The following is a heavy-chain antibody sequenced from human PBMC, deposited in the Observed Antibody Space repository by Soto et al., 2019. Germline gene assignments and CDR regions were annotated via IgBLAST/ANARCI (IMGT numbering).Heavy chain of an antibody. CDR3: VRYCSTTLCNGVATRTFDY. J-gene: IGHJ4*01. V-gene: IGHV3-48*03. Sequence: PGGSLRLSCAASRFTFSTYEMNWVRQAPGKGLEWVSYISTSGSTVYYADSVKGRFTISRDNTRYSLYLQMNSLRDEDTALYYCVRYCSTTLCNGVATRTFDYWGHGTLVTVSS. CDR1: RFTFSTYE. CDR2: ISTSGSTV. D-gene: IGHD2-2*01.